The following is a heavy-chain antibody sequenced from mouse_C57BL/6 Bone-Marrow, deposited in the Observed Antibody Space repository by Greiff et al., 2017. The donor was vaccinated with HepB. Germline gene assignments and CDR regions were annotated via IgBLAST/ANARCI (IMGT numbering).Heavy chain of an antibody. CDR2: ISYDGSN. CDR1: GYSITSGYY. J-gene: IGHJ2*01. D-gene: IGHD2-4*01. Sequence: EVQRVESGPGLVKPSQSLSLTCSVTGYSITSGYYWNWIRQFPGNKLEWMGYISYDGSNNYNPSLKNRISITRDTSKNQFFLKLNSVTTEDTATYYCAREDDYAFDYWGQGTTLTVSS. V-gene: IGHV3-6*01. CDR3: AREDDYAFDY.